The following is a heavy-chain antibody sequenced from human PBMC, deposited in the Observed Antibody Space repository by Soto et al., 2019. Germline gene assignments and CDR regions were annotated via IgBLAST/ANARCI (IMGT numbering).Heavy chain of an antibody. CDR2: INPGNGDT. Sequence: ASVKVSCKTSGYSFTRYGFPWVRQAPGQGLEWMGWINPGNGDTKYSQKFQGRVTITRDTSATTAYMDLSSLRSEDSAVFYCARTTCSSTSCYNYYYYGMDVWGQGTTVTVSS. J-gene: IGHJ6*02. D-gene: IGHD2-2*01. CDR3: ARTTCSSTSCYNYYYYGMDV. V-gene: IGHV1-3*01. CDR1: GYSFTRYG.